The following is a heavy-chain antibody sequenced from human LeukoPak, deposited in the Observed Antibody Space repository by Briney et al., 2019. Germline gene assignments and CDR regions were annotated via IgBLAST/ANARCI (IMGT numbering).Heavy chain of an antibody. Sequence: GASVKVSCKASGYTFTSYPISWVRQAPGQGLEWMGWITTYNGYTKYAQKLQDRVTMTTDTPTTTAYMDLRGLRSDDTAVYYCARGYDYGDYVGDFDYRGQGTLVTVSS. J-gene: IGHJ4*02. CDR1: GYTFTSYP. D-gene: IGHD4-17*01. CDR2: ITTYNGYT. CDR3: ARGYDYGDYVGDFDY. V-gene: IGHV1-18*01.